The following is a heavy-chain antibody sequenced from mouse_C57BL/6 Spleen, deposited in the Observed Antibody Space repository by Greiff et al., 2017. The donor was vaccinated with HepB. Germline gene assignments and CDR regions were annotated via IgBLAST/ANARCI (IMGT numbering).Heavy chain of an antibody. CDR2: IDPENGDT. Sequence: VQLQQSGAELVRPGASVKLSCTASGFNIKDDYMHWVKQRPEQGLEWIGWIDPENGDTEYASKFQGKATITADTSSNAAYLQLSSLTSEDTAVYYCTTGGSSGYGFAYWGQGTLVTVSA. V-gene: IGHV14-4*01. CDR1: GFNIKDDY. J-gene: IGHJ3*01. D-gene: IGHD3-2*02. CDR3: TTGGSSGYGFAY.